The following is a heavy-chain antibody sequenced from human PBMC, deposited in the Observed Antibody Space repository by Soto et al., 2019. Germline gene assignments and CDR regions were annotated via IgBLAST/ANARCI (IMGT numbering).Heavy chain of an antibody. V-gene: IGHV1-18*01. CDR3: ARGLIAAAGRRDFDY. CDR2: ISADNGNT. J-gene: IGHJ4*02. D-gene: IGHD6-13*01. Sequence: QVHLVQSGAEVKKPGASVKVSCKAAGYTFTSYGISWVRQAPGQGLEWMGWISADNGNTNYAQKLQGRVTMTTDTCKRTAYMELRSLRSDATAVYYCARGLIAAAGRRDFDYWGQGTLVTVSS. CDR1: GYTFTSYG.